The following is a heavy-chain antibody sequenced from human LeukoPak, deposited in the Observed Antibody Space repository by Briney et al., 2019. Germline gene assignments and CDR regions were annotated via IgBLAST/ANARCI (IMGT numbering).Heavy chain of an antibody. D-gene: IGHD3-22*01. Sequence: PSETLSLTCAVYGGSFSGYYWSWIRQPPGKGLEWIGEINHSGSTNYNPSLKSRVTISVDTSKNQFSLKLSSVTAADTAVYYCARGRSGYYYRDHLSLYFDYWGQGTLVTVSS. CDR3: ARGRSGYYYRDHLSLYFDY. CDR1: GGSFSGYY. CDR2: INHSGST. J-gene: IGHJ4*02. V-gene: IGHV4-34*01.